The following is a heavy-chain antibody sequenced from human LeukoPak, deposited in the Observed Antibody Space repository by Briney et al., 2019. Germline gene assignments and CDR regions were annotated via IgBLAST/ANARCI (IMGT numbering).Heavy chain of an antibody. CDR1: RFTFSSYG. Sequence: GGSLRLSCAASRFTFSSYGTNWVRQAPGKGLEWVSSISRSGGTTYYADSVKGRFTISRDNAKNSLYLQVNSLRAEDTAVYYCASGNWNNVVYWGQGTLVTVSS. D-gene: IGHD1/OR15-1a*01. CDR3: ASGNWNNVVY. CDR2: ISRSGGTT. J-gene: IGHJ4*02. V-gene: IGHV3-48*03.